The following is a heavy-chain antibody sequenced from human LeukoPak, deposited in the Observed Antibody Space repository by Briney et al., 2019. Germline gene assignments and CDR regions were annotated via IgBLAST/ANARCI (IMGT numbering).Heavy chain of an antibody. CDR3: AREDGYNAPFDY. CDR2: IYSGGFI. Sequence: SVIYSGGFIYYADSVKGRFTISRDNSKNMLYLQMNSLRAEDTAVYYCAREDGYNAPFDYWGQGTLVTVSS. D-gene: IGHD5-24*01. J-gene: IGHJ4*02. V-gene: IGHV3-53*01.